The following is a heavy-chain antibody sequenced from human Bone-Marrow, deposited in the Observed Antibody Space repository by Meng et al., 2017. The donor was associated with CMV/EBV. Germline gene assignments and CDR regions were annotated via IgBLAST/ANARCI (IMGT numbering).Heavy chain of an antibody. D-gene: IGHD2-21*01. Sequence: GSLRLSCAASGFTFSSYSMNWVRQAPGKGLEWVANIKQDGSAEEYVDSVKGRFIISRDNGKNSLYLQVNNLRVEDTAVYYCARVFAREGSAFNAFDIWGRGTMVTVSS. CDR3: ARVFAREGSAFNAFDI. J-gene: IGHJ3*02. V-gene: IGHV3-7*01. CDR1: GFTFSSYS. CDR2: IKQDGSAE.